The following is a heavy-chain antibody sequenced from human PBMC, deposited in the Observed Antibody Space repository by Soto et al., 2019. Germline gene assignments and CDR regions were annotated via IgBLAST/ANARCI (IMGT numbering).Heavy chain of an antibody. CDR1: GYKFIDYG. V-gene: IGHV5-51*01. CDR2: IYRGDFDI. D-gene: IGHD3-16*01. Sequence: GESVTTSCEGSGYKFIDYGLALALQVPGKGPAWMGSIYRGDFDIKYGPSFHGQVTISADKSITTVYLHWSGLKASDTGIYYCARALGGEYYDPRSWYSAYWGQGTKVTVSS. CDR3: ARALGGEYYDPRSWYSAY. J-gene: IGHJ4*02.